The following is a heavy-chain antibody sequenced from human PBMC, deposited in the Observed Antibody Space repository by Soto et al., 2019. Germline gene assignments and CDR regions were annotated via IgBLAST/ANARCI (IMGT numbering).Heavy chain of an antibody. CDR3: ARLGRVATTVRISRYVEY. V-gene: IGHV1-69*02. J-gene: IGHJ4*02. CDR2: IIPILGIA. CDR1: GGTFSSYT. D-gene: IGHD5-12*01. Sequence: ASVKVSCKASGGTFSSYTISWVRQAPGQGLEWMGRIIPILGIANYAQKFQGRVTITADKSTSTAYMELSSLRSEDTAVYYCARLGRVATTVRISRYVEYWGQRTLVTVSS.